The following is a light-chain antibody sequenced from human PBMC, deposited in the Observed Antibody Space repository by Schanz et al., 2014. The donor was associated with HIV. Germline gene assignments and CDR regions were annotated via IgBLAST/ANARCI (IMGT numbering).Light chain of an antibody. Sequence: DIQLTQSPPTLSASVGDSVTITCRASQGLTGWLAWYQQKPGKAPKLLIYGASSLQSGVPSRFSGSGSGTDFTLTISSLQPEDFATYYCQQSYSTPGTFGQGTKLEIK. CDR1: QGLTGW. V-gene: IGKV1-39*01. J-gene: IGKJ2*02. CDR2: GAS. CDR3: QQSYSTPGT.